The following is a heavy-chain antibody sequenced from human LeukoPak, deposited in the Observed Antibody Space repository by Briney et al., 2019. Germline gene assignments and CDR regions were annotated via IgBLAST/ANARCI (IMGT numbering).Heavy chain of an antibody. CDR2: ISSNSNYI. Sequence: GGSLRLSCAASGFSFSAYIMNWVRQAPGKGLEWVSSISSNSNYIYYADSVRGRFTISRDNAKNSLFLQMNSLRVEDTAVYYCARSFKVDYWGQGTLVIVSS. J-gene: IGHJ4*02. CDR1: GFSFSAYI. CDR3: ARSFKVDY. V-gene: IGHV3-21*04.